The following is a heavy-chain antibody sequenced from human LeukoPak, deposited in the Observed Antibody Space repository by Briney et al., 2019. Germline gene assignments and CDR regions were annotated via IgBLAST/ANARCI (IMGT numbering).Heavy chain of an antibody. J-gene: IGHJ6*02. CDR2: ISYDGSNK. CDR3: ARDSGHV. D-gene: IGHD3-10*01. V-gene: IGHV3-30*04. CDR1: GFTFSSYA. Sequence: GGSLRLSCAASGFTFSSYAMHWVRQAPGKGLEWVAVISYDGSNKYYADSVKGRFTISRDNSKNALYLQMNSLRAEDTAVYYCARDSGHVWGQGTTVTVSS.